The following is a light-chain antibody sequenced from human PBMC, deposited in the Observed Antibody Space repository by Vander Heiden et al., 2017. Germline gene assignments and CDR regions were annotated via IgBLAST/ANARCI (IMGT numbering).Light chain of an antibody. Sequence: SALTQPASVSGSPGQSITISCTGTSSDVGSYNLVSWYQQHPGKAPKLMIYEVSKRPSGVANRFSGSKSGNTAALTISGLQAEDEADYYCCSYAGSSTPYVFGTGTKGTGL. V-gene: IGLV2-23*02. CDR2: EVS. J-gene: IGLJ1*01. CDR3: CSYAGSSTPYV. CDR1: SSDVGSYNL.